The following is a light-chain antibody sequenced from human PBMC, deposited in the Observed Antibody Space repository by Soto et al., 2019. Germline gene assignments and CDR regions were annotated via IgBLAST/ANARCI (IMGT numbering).Light chain of an antibody. V-gene: IGKV3-15*01. Sequence: EIVVTQSPSTLSVSPWERVALSCRASQSVSSSLAWYQQRPGQAPRLLIYDTSTRAAGISARFSGSGSGTEFTLTISSLQSEDFAVYYCQQYNNWWTFGQGTKVDIK. J-gene: IGKJ1*01. CDR3: QQYNNWWT. CDR2: DTS. CDR1: QSVSSS.